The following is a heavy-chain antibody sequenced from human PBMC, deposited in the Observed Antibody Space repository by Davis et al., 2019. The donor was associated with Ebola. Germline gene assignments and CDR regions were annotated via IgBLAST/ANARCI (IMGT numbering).Heavy chain of an antibody. Sequence: GESLKISCAASGFTFSTYGMHSVRQPPGTGLERVAVISYDGRNKYYADSVKGRFTISRDNSKNTLYLQMNSLRAEDTAVYYCAKDGYGDYVGGYWFDPWGQGTLVTVSS. CDR2: ISYDGRNK. V-gene: IGHV3-30*18. CDR1: GFTFSTYG. J-gene: IGHJ5*02. CDR3: AKDGYGDYVGGYWFDP. D-gene: IGHD4-17*01.